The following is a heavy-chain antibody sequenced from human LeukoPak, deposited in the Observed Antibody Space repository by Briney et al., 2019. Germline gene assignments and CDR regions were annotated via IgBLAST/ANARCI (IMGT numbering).Heavy chain of an antibody. D-gene: IGHD1-1*01. J-gene: IGHJ6*03. V-gene: IGHV4-4*07. CDR3: ARDRVQLERRDYYYYMDV. CDR2: IYSSGDA. Sequence: PSETLSLTCAVPGGSISGYYWSWVRQPAGKGLEWIGRIYSSGDASYNPSLKSRVTMSVDTSKNQVFLKLTSVTAADTAVYYCARDRVQLERRDYYYYMDVWGKGTTVTVSS. CDR1: GGSISGYY.